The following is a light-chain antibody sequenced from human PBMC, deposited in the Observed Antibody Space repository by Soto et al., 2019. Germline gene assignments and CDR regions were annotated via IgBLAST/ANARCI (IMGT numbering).Light chain of an antibody. CDR3: QQLSTYPST. CDR1: QGIGSY. V-gene: IGKV1-9*01. CDR2: AAS. J-gene: IGKJ4*01. Sequence: IRLTQSPSSLSASVGDRVTITCRASQGIGSYLAWYQQKPGEAPKLLIFAASTLQSGVPSRFSGSGSGTDFTLTISSLQAEDFATYYCQQLSTYPSTFGGGTKVEIK.